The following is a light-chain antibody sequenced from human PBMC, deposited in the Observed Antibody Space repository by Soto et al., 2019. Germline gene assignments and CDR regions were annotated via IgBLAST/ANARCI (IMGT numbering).Light chain of an antibody. CDR2: GSN. Sequence: QSVLTQPPSASGTPGQRVTISCSGSTSNIGSRTVNWYQQLPGTAPKLLIYGSNQRPSGVPDRFSGSKSGTSASLAISGLQSEDESDYYCAAWDDTLNGPVFGGGTKLTVL. J-gene: IGLJ2*01. CDR1: TSNIGSRT. V-gene: IGLV1-44*01. CDR3: AAWDDTLNGPV.